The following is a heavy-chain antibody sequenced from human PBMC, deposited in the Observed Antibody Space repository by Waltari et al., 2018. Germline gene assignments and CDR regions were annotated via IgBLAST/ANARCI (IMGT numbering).Heavy chain of an antibody. CDR3: AARRRSSGAGFDP. V-gene: IGHV4-34*02. D-gene: IGHD6-6*01. CDR1: GGSFSGYY. Sequence: QVQLQQWGAGLLKPSETRSLTYAVSGGSFSGYYWTWIRQPPGKGLEWIGDITHTGTTNYNSSLKSRVTMSIDTSKNQFSLTVTSVTAADTAIYYCAARRRSSGAGFDPWGQGTLVTVSS. CDR2: ITHTGTT. J-gene: IGHJ5*02.